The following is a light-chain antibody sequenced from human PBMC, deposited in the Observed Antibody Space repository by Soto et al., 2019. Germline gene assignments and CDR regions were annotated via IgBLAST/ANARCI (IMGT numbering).Light chain of an antibody. V-gene: IGKV3-15*01. Sequence: ERVLTQSAGTLSVSPGERATLSCRAGQSVSSNLAWYQQKPGQAPRLLIYGASTRATGIPARLSGSGSGTEFTLTISSLQSEDFAVYYCQQYNNWPPSITFGQGTRLEIK. J-gene: IGKJ5*01. CDR1: QSVSSN. CDR3: QQYNNWPPSIT. CDR2: GAS.